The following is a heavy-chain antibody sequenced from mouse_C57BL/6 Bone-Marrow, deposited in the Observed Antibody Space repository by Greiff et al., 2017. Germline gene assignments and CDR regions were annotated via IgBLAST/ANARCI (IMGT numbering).Heavy chain of an antibody. J-gene: IGHJ3*01. V-gene: IGHV14-1*01. CDR3: TTSHGGCWFAY. Sequence: VQLQQSGAELVRPGASVKLSCTASGFNIKDYYMHWVKQRPEQGLEWIGRIDPEDGDTEYAPKFQGKATMTADTSSNSAYLQLSSLTSEDTAVYYCTTSHGGCWFAYWGQGTVVTVSA. CDR2: IDPEDGDT. D-gene: IGHD1-1*01. CDR1: GFNIKDYY.